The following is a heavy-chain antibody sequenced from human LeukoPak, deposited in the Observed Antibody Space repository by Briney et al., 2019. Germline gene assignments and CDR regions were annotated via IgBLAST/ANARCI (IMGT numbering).Heavy chain of an antibody. Sequence: GGSLRLSCAASGFTFSSYAMSWVRQAPGKGLEWVSAISGSGGSTYYADSVKGRFTISRDNSKNTLYLQMNSLRAEDTAVYYCARDLSGSYSHYGMDVWGQGTTVTVSS. CDR1: GFTFSSYA. J-gene: IGHJ6*02. CDR2: ISGSGGST. D-gene: IGHD1-26*01. V-gene: IGHV3-23*01. CDR3: ARDLSGSYSHYGMDV.